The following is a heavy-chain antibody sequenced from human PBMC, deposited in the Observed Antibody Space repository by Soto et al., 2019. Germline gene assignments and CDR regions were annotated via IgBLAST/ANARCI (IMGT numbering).Heavy chain of an antibody. V-gene: IGHV6-1*01. J-gene: IGHJ6*02. D-gene: IGHD2-8*01. Sequence: PSQTLSLTCVISGDSVSSNSAAWNWIRQSPSRGLEWLGRTYYRSKWYNDYAVSVKSRITINPDTSKNQFSLQLNSVTPEDTAVYYCAREGVVLMVYAHESYYYYYGMDVWGQGTTVTVSS. CDR2: TYYRSKWYN. CDR1: GDSVSSNSAA. CDR3: AREGVVLMVYAHESYYYYYGMDV.